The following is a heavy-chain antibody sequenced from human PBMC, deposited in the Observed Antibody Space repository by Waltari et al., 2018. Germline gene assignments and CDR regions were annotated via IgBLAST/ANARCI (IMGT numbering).Heavy chain of an antibody. CDR3: AREPIVGATAFWYFDL. Sequence: QVQLQESGPGLVKPSETLSLTCTVSGYSISSGYYWGWIRQPPGKGLEWIGSIYHSGSTYHNPSLNSRVTISVDTSKNQFSLKLSSVTAADTAVYYCAREPIVGATAFWYFDLWGRGTLVTVSS. D-gene: IGHD1-26*01. V-gene: IGHV4-38-2*02. J-gene: IGHJ2*01. CDR1: GYSISSGYY. CDR2: IYHSGST.